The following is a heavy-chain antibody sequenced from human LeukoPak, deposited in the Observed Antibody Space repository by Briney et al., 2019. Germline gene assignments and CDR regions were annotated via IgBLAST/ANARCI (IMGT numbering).Heavy chain of an antibody. D-gene: IGHD4-17*01. Sequence: ASVKVSCKASGYTFTSYGFSWVRQAPGQGLEWMGWISAYNGDTSYAQKLQGRVTMTTDTSTSTVYMELRSLRSDDTAVYYCAYGDPAPPFDYWGQGTLVTVSS. CDR3: AYGDPAPPFDY. CDR1: GYTFTSYG. CDR2: ISAYNGDT. J-gene: IGHJ4*02. V-gene: IGHV1-18*01.